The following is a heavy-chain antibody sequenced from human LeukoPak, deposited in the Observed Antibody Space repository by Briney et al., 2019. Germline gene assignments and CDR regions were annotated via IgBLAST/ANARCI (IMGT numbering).Heavy chain of an antibody. J-gene: IGHJ6*03. V-gene: IGHV5-51*03. Sequence: GESLKISCKGSGYSFTSYWIGWVRQMPGKGLEWMGIIYPGDSDTRYSPPFQGQVTISADKSISTAYLQWSSLKASDTAMYYCASQSSGWQYYYYYYYMDVWGKGTTVTVSS. CDR2: IYPGDSDT. D-gene: IGHD6-19*01. CDR3: ASQSSGWQYYYYYYYMDV. CDR1: GYSFTSYW.